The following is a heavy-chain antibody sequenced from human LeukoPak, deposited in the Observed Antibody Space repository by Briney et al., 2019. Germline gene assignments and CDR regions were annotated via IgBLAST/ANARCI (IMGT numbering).Heavy chain of an antibody. CDR2: TNSDGRST. D-gene: IGHD3-22*01. Sequence: TARTLRFSASGYSFTVYSNCWHRVRQTPGKELVWVSRTNSDGRSTTYADSVKGRFTISRDNARNTLYLQTKRLRGVDTAVYLRAGGYDSSYWGQGTLVTVSS. CDR3: AGGYDSSY. J-gene: IGHJ1*01. V-gene: IGHV3-74*01. CDR1: SFTVYSNC.